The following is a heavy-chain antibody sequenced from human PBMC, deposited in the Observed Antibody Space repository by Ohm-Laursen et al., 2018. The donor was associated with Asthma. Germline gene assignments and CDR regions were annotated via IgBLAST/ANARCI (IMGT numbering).Heavy chain of an antibody. D-gene: IGHD6-13*01. CDR1: GGSVSGYY. CDR3: ARVSSSWFDF. V-gene: IGHV4-30-2*01. J-gene: IGHJ4*02. CDR2: TYHSGST. Sequence: SQTLSLTCAVSGGSVSGYYWSWIRQPPGKGLEWIGHTYHSGSTYYNPSLKSRVAISVDRSKNQFSLTLSSVTASDTAIYYCARVSSSWFDFWGQGTLVTVSS.